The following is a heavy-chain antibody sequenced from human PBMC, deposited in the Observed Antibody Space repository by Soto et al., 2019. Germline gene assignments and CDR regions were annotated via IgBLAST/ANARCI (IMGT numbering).Heavy chain of an antibody. CDR2: ISYDGSNK. V-gene: IGHV3-30*18. J-gene: IGHJ3*02. Sequence: QVQLVESGGGVVQPGRSLRLSCAASGFTFSSYGMHWVRQAPGKGLEWVAVISYDGSNKYYADSVKGRFTISRDNSKKQLYLQMNSLRAEDTAVYYCAKVGLLSMVRGALGAFDIWGQGTMVTVSS. CDR3: AKVGLLSMVRGALGAFDI. CDR1: GFTFSSYG. D-gene: IGHD3-10*01.